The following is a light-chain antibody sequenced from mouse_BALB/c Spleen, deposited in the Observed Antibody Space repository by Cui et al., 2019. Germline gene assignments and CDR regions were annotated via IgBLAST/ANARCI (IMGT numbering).Light chain of an antibody. J-gene: IGKJ4*01. Sequence: DIVMTQSHKFISTSVGDRVSITCKASQDVGTAVAWYQQKPGQSPKLLIYWASTRHTGVPDRFTGSGSGTDFTLTISNVQSEDLADYFCQQYSSYPLVTFGSGTKLEIK. CDR2: WAS. V-gene: IGKV6-23*01. CDR1: QDVGTA. CDR3: QQYSSYPLVT.